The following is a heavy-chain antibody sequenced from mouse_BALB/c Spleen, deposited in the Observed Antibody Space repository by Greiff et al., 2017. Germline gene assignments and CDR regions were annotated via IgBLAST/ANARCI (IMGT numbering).Heavy chain of an antibody. CDR3: ARERGTGTRAMDY. CDR2: ISDGGSYT. D-gene: IGHD4-1*01. V-gene: IGHV5-4*02. Sequence: DVKLVESGGGLVKPGGSLKLSCAASGFTFSDYYMYWVRQTPEKRLEWVATISDGGSYTYYPDSVKGRFTISRDNAKNNLYLQMSSLKSEDTAMYYCARERGTGTRAMDYWGQGTSVTVSS. J-gene: IGHJ4*01. CDR1: GFTFSDYY.